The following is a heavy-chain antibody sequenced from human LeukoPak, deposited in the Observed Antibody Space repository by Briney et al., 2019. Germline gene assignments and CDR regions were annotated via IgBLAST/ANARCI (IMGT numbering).Heavy chain of an antibody. CDR2: IYFTGSR. CDR3: ARSDRGSSYGWYDF. CDR1: GGSISSYF. J-gene: IGHJ4*02. V-gene: IGHV4-59*01. Sequence: SETLSLTCTVSGGSISSYFWSWIRQPPGKGLEWIGYIYFTGSRNYNHSLESRVTMSLDTSKNQFSLNLSSVTAAATAVYYCARSDRGSSYGWYDFWGQGTLVTVSS. D-gene: IGHD5-18*01.